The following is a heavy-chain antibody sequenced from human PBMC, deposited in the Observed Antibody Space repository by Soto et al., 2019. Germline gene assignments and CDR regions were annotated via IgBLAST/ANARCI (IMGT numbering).Heavy chain of an antibody. D-gene: IGHD5-18*01. CDR3: ARSTAMVYYYYYYGMDV. CDR2: IYSGGST. CDR1: GFTVGSNY. V-gene: IGHV3-53*01. Sequence: GGSLRLSCAASGFTVGSNYMSWVRQAPGKGLEWVSVIYSGGSTYYADSVKGRFTISRDNSKNTLYLQMNSLRAEDTAVYYCARSTAMVYYYYYYGMDVWGQGTTVTVSS. J-gene: IGHJ6*02.